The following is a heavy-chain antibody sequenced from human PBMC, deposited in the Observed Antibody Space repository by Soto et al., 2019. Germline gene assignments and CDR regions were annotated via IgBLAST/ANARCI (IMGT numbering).Heavy chain of an antibody. Sequence: SETLSLTCAVSGDSISSYSWNWILQTAGRGLEWIRRVSPSGHTQYRSSFETRVTISVDMSTNQFFLEPRYVTAADTAVYYCARESGENWSYEAYWGQGTQVTVSS. D-gene: IGHD1-7*01. CDR1: GDSISSYS. CDR3: ARESGENWSYEAY. J-gene: IGHJ4*02. V-gene: IGHV4-4*07. CDR2: VSPSGHT.